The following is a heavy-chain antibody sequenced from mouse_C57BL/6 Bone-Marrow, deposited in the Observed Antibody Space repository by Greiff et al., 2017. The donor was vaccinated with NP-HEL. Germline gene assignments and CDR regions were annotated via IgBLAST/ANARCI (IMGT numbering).Heavy chain of an antibody. Sequence: QVQLQQPGAELVKPGASVKMSCKASGYTFTSYWITWVKQRPGQGLEWIGDIYPGSGSTNYTEKFKSKATLTVDTSSSTAYMQLSSLTSEDSAVYYCAREGNSNYGWYFDVWGTGTTVTVSA. V-gene: IGHV1-55*01. D-gene: IGHD2-5*01. CDR1: GYTFTSYW. CDR3: AREGNSNYGWYFDV. J-gene: IGHJ1*03. CDR2: IYPGSGST.